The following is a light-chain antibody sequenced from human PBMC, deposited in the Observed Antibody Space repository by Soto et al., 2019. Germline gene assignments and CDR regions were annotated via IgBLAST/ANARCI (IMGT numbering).Light chain of an antibody. J-gene: IGLJ2*01. CDR1: SSNIGKNY. CDR3: AAWDDSRRGLV. CDR2: SIN. Sequence: QSVLTQPPSASATPGQRVTISCSGSSSNIGKNYVYWYQQLPGTAPKLLIYSINRRPSGVPDRFSGSKSGTSASQAIDGVRSEDEADYYYAAWDDSRRGLVFGGGTKLTVL. V-gene: IGLV1-47*02.